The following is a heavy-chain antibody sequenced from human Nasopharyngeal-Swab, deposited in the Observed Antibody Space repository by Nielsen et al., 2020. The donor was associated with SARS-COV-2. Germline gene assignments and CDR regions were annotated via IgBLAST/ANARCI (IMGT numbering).Heavy chain of an antibody. CDR1: GFTFSSYT. Sequence: GGSLRLSCSASGFTFSSYTMHWVRQAPGKGLEHVSAISSNGGSTYYADSVKGSFTISRDNSKNTLNLQMSSLRAEDTAVYYCVKDRGAHSVVVVAASWGQGTLVTVSS. J-gene: IGHJ4*02. V-gene: IGHV3-64D*06. CDR3: VKDRGAHSVVVVAAS. D-gene: IGHD2-15*01. CDR2: ISSNGGST.